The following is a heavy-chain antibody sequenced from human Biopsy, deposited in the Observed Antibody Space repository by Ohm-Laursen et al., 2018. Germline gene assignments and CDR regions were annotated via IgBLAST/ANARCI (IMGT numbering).Heavy chain of an antibody. V-gene: IGHV4-39*01. D-gene: IGHD3-22*01. J-gene: IGHJ6*02. CDR2: VHYSGAT. CDR1: DGSINSNDYY. Sequence: SETLSLTWTVSDGSINSNDYYWGWIRQAPGKGLEWLGSVHYSGATYYNPPLTSRATISVDTAKNQFFLKLRSATAADTAVYYCVRGVDYYDPYHYYALDVWGQGTTVTVSS. CDR3: VRGVDYYDPYHYYALDV.